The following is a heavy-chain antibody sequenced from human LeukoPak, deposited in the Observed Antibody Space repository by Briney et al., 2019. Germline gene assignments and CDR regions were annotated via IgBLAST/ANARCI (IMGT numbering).Heavy chain of an antibody. CDR1: GGSFSGYY. Sequence: PSETLSLTCAVYGGSFSGYYWSWIRQPPGKGLEWIGEINHSGSTNYNPSLKSRVTISVDTSKNQFSLKLSSVTAADTAVYYCARAVPAAKSGYYYYYMDVWGKGTTVTVSS. V-gene: IGHV4-34*01. D-gene: IGHD2-2*01. CDR3: ARAVPAAKSGYYYYYMDV. J-gene: IGHJ6*03. CDR2: INHSGST.